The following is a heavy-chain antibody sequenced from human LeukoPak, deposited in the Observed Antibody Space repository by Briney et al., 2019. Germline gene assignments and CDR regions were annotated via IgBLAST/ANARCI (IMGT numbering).Heavy chain of an antibody. Sequence: ASLKVSCKASGYTFTGYYMLWVRQAPGQGLEWMGWINPNSGGTNYAQKFKGRVTMTTDTSISTAYMELRRLRSDDTAVYDCERGGVVVVPALWYFDYWGQGTLVPVSS. CDR1: GYTFTGYY. V-gene: IGHV1-2*02. CDR2: INPNSGGT. D-gene: IGHD2-2*01. J-gene: IGHJ4*02. CDR3: ERGGVVVVPALWYFDY.